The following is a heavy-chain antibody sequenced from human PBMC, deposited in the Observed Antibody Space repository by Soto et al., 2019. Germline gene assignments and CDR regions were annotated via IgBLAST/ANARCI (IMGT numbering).Heavy chain of an antibody. Sequence: GGSLRLSCAASGFTFSSYAMHWVRQAPGKGLEWVAVIWYDGSNTYYADPVKGRFTISRDNSKNTLSLQMNSLRAEDTAVYYCASSAAWGRGTLVTVSS. D-gene: IGHD6-19*01. CDR3: ASSAA. J-gene: IGHJ5*02. CDR1: GFTFSSYA. CDR2: IWYDGSNT. V-gene: IGHV3-33*08.